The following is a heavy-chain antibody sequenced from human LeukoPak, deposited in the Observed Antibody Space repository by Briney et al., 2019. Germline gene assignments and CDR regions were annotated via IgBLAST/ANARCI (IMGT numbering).Heavy chain of an antibody. D-gene: IGHD3-3*01. J-gene: IGHJ5*02. CDR3: ARITYDFWSGYYMPDDP. CDR1: GYTFTNYG. Sequence: ASVKVSCKASGYTFTNYGISWVRQAPGQGLAWVGWISIYNGDTDYAKKLRGRVTMTTDTSQSTAYMELRSLRSDDTAVYYCARITYDFWSGYYMPDDPWGQGTLVTVSS. V-gene: IGHV1-18*01. CDR2: ISIYNGDT.